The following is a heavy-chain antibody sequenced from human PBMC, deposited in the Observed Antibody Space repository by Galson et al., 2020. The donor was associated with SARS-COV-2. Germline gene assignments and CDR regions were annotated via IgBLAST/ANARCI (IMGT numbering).Heavy chain of an antibody. V-gene: IGHV4-38-2*02. D-gene: IGHD3-3*01. CDR1: GYSISSGYY. Sequence: SETLSLTCTVSGYSISSGYYWGWIRQHPGKRLEWIGSIYHSRSTYYNPSLKSRVTISVDTSTNQFSPKLSSVTAADTAVYYCARDLHPTRITMCGVVVGLKCRYWVQGTLVTVSS. J-gene: IGHJ4*02. CDR3: ARDLHPTRITMCGVVVGLKCRY. CDR2: IYHSRST.